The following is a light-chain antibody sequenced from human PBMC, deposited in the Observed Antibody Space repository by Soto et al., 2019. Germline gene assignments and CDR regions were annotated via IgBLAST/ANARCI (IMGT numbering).Light chain of an antibody. CDR3: QQRTYSIT. V-gene: IGKV3-11*01. CDR2: GAS. Sequence: ENVMTQSPASLSLSPGERGTPSRRASESVSYNLAWYQQKPGQAPRLLMYGASTRATGIPARFSGSGSGTEFTLTISSLEPEDFAVYYCQQRTYSITFGQGTRLEIK. J-gene: IGKJ5*01. CDR1: ESVSYN.